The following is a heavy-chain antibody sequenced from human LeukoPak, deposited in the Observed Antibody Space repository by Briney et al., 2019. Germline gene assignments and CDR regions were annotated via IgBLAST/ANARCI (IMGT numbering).Heavy chain of an antibody. CDR2: ISYDGSNT. Sequence: GGSLRLSCAASGFTFSSYAIHWVRQAPGKGLEWVALISYDGSNTYYADSVKGRFTVSRDYSKNTLYLQMNSLRAEDTAVYYCARGTPSSSGWLYYGMDVWGQGTTVTVSS. D-gene: IGHD6-19*01. CDR3: ARGTPSSSGWLYYGMDV. V-gene: IGHV3-30-3*01. J-gene: IGHJ6*02. CDR1: GFTFSSYA.